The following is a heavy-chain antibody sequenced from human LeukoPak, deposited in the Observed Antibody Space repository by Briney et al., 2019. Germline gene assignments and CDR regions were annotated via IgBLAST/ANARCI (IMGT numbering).Heavy chain of an antibody. CDR3: AREYSGYDY. D-gene: IGHD1-26*01. Sequence: GGSLRLSCAASGFTFSSYNMNWVRQAPGKGLEWVSYISNGGSTIYYADSVKGRFTISRDNAKNSLYLQMNSLRAEDTAVYYCAREYSGYDYWGQGTLVTVSS. CDR2: ISNGGSTI. J-gene: IGHJ4*02. V-gene: IGHV3-48*04. CDR1: GFTFSSYN.